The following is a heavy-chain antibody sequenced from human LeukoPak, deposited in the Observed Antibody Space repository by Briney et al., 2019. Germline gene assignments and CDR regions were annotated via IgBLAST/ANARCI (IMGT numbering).Heavy chain of an antibody. CDR3: ARGRLVVARSTVYFDL. CDR1: AGSVSSSSYY. CDR2: IYYSGST. Sequence: SETLSLTCTVSAGSVSSSSYYWGWIRQPPGKGLEWIATIYYSGSTLYNPSLESRVTMSVDTSKNQFSLPLTSVTAADTAVYYCARGRLVVARSTVYFDLWGRGSLVTVSS. V-gene: IGHV4-39*07. D-gene: IGHD3-16*01. J-gene: IGHJ2*01.